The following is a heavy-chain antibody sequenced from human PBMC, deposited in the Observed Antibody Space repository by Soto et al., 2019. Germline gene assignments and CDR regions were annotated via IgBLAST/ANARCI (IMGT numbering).Heavy chain of an antibody. Sequence: VASVKVSCKASGGTFSSYAISWVRQAPGQGLEWMGGIIPIFGTANYAQKFQGRVTITADESTSTAYMELSSLRSEDTAVYYCARQETSSSSGLSDYWGQGTLVTVSS. CDR2: IIPIFGTA. D-gene: IGHD6-6*01. V-gene: IGHV1-69*13. J-gene: IGHJ4*02. CDR3: ARQETSSSSGLSDY. CDR1: GGTFSSYA.